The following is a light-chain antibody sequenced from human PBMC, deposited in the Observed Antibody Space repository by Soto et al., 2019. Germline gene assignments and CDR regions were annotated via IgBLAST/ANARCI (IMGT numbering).Light chain of an antibody. Sequence: EIVMTQSPATLSVSPGERATLSCRASQNISSNLAWYQQKPGQAPRVLIDGASTRATGIPARCSGSGSGTEFTLTISSLQSEDFAVYYCQQYNNWLWTFGQGTKVEIK. J-gene: IGKJ1*01. CDR3: QQYNNWLWT. CDR1: QNISSN. CDR2: GAS. V-gene: IGKV3-15*01.